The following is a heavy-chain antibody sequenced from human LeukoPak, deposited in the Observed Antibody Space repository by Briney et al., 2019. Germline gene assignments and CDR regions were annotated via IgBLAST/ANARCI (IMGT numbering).Heavy chain of an antibody. CDR1: GYTFTEYY. CDR2: VDLEDGET. D-gene: IGHD6-19*01. J-gene: IGHJ4*02. Sequence: ASVKVSCKVSGYTFTEYYMHWVQQAPGKGLEWMGLVDLEDGETIYAEKFQGRVTITADASTDTAYIGLSRLRCEDTAVYYCATGARSGWSAGYFDYWGQGTLVTVYS. V-gene: IGHV1-69-2*01. CDR3: ATGARSGWSAGYFDY.